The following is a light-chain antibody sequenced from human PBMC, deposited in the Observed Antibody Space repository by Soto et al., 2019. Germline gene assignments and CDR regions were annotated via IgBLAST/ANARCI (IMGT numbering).Light chain of an antibody. CDR2: AAS. Sequence: DIQMTQSPSSLSASIGDRVTISCRASQGISNYLAWYQQKPGKVPKLLIYAASTLRSGVPSRFSGSGSGTDFTLTISSLQPEDVATYYCQKYNNAPYTFGQGTKLEI. CDR3: QKYNNAPYT. J-gene: IGKJ2*01. V-gene: IGKV1-27*01. CDR1: QGISNY.